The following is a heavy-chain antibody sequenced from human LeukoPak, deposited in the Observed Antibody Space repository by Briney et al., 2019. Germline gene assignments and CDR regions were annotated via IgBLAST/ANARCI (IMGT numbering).Heavy chain of an antibody. CDR3: ASSFHRYYYDSRGYYFYY. V-gene: IGHV4-59*08. D-gene: IGHD3-22*01. CDR2: IYYSGST. Sequence: SETLSLTCAVYGGSFSSYYWSWIRQPPGKGLEWIGYIYYSGSTNYNPSLKSRVTISVDTSKNQFSLKLSSVTAADTAVYYCASSFHRYYYDSRGYYFYYWGQGTLVTVSS. J-gene: IGHJ4*02. CDR1: GGSFSSYY.